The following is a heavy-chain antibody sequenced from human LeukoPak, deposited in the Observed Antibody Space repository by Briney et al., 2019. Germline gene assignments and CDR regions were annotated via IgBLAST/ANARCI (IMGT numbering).Heavy chain of an antibody. V-gene: IGHV4-59*01. CDR1: GGSISSYY. CDR2: IYYSGST. CDR3: ARGGADWYFDL. D-gene: IGHD1-26*01. J-gene: IGHJ2*01. Sequence: PSETLSLTCTVSGGSISSYYWSWIRQPPGKGLEWIGYIYYSGSTNYNPSLKSRVTISIDTSKNQFSLKLSSATAADTAVYYCARGGADWYFDLWGRGTLVTVSS.